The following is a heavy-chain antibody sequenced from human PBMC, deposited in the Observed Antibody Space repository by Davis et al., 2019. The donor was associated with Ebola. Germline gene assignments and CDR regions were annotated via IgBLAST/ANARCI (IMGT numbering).Heavy chain of an antibody. CDR3: ARIPQDYSFCG. D-gene: IGHD4-11*01. V-gene: IGHV3-7*01. CDR1: GITFRSYW. Sequence: GESLKISCATSGITFRSYWMSWVRQAPGKGLEWVANIKPDGSETSYADSVKGRFTISRDNAKNSLHLQMDSLRAEDTAVYFCARIPQDYSFCGWGQGTLVTVSS. J-gene: IGHJ4*02. CDR2: IKPDGSET.